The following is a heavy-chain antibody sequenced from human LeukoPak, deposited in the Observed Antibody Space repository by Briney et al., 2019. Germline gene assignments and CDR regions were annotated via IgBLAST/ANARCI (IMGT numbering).Heavy chain of an antibody. J-gene: IGHJ4*02. CDR3: ARDIQRYSSSWYRFGDY. V-gene: IGHV3-30-3*01. Sequence: GGSLRLSCAAPGFTFSSYAMHWVRQAPGKGLEWAAVRSYDGSNKYYADSVKGRFTISRDNSKNTLYLQMNSLRAEDTAVYYCARDIQRYSSSWYRFGDYWGQGTLVTVSS. CDR2: RSYDGSNK. CDR1: GFTFSSYA. D-gene: IGHD6-13*01.